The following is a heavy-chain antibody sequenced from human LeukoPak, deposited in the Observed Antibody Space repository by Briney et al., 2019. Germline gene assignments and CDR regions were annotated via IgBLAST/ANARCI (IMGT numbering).Heavy chain of an antibody. CDR1: VGSISSYY. CDR3: AREPGYSSSWTVGDAFDI. CDR2: IYYSGST. J-gene: IGHJ3*02. V-gene: IGHV4-59*01. Sequence: SETLSLTCTVSVGSISSYYWSWIRQPAGKGLEWIGYIYYSGSTNYNPSLKSRVTISVDTSKNQFSLKLSSVTAADTAVYYCAREPGYSSSWTVGDAFDIWGQGTMVTVSS. D-gene: IGHD6-13*01.